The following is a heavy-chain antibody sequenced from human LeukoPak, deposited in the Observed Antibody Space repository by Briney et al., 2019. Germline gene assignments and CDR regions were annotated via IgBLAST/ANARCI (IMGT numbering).Heavy chain of an antibody. CDR1: GGSISTYY. Sequence: SETLSLTCTVSGGSISTYYWSWIRQPPGKGLEWIGYVYYSGSTNYNPSLKSRVSISVDTSKNQFSLKLSSVTAADTAVYYCARASMDSSTSYPYYFDYWGQGTLVTVSS. V-gene: IGHV4-59*12. CDR2: VYYSGST. J-gene: IGHJ4*02. CDR3: ARASMDSSTSYPYYFDY. D-gene: IGHD2-2*01.